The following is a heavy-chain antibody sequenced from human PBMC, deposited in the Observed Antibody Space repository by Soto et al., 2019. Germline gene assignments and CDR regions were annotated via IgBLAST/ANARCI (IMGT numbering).Heavy chain of an antibody. CDR2: INPNSGGT. D-gene: IGHD3-10*01. CDR1: GYTFTGYY. V-gene: IGHV1-2*02. J-gene: IGHJ6*02. CDR3: APSGLGELGFGMDV. Sequence: ASVKVSCKASGYTFTGYYMHWVRQAPGQGLEWMGWINPNSGGTNYAQKFQGRVTMTRDTSISTAYMELSRLRSDDTTVYYCAPSGLGELGFGMDVWGQGTTVTVSS.